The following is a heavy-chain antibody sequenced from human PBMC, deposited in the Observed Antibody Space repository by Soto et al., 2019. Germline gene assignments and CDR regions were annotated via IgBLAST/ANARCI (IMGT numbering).Heavy chain of an antibody. D-gene: IGHD2-2*01. V-gene: IGHV1-69*01. CDR3: ARSQGSSTSLEIYYYYYYGMDV. J-gene: IGHJ6*02. Sequence: QVQLVQSGAEVKKPGSSVKVSCKASGGTFSSYAISWVRQAPGQGLEWMGGIIPISGTANYAQKFRGRVTITADESTSTAYMEPSSLRSEDTAVYYCARSQGSSTSLEIYYYYYYGMDVWGQGTTVTVSS. CDR2: IIPISGTA. CDR1: GGTFSSYA.